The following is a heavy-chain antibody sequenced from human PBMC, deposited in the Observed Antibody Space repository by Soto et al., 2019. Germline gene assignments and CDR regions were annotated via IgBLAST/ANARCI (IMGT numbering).Heavy chain of an antibody. D-gene: IGHD2-2*01. CDR2: IKSKTDGGTT. J-gene: IGHJ5*02. CDR1: GFTFSNAW. V-gene: IGHV3-15*01. Sequence: GGSLRLSCAASGFTFSNAWMSWVRQAPGKGLEWVGRIKSKTDGGTTDYAAPVKGRFTISRDDSKNTLYLQMNSLKTEDTAVYYCTTDWCSSTSCYWFDPWGQGTLVTVSS. CDR3: TTDWCSSTSCYWFDP.